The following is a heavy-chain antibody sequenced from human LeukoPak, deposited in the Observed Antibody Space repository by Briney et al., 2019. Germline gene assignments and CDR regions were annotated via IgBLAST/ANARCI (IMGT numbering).Heavy chain of an antibody. Sequence: GGSLRLSCAASGFTFSSYGMHWVRQAPGKGLEWVAVISYDGSNKYYADSVKGRFTISRDNAKNSLYLQMSSLRTEDTAVYYCARVLGHYGSGNYYFDYWGQGTLVTVSS. CDR2: ISYDGSNK. J-gene: IGHJ4*02. V-gene: IGHV3-30*03. CDR1: GFTFSSYG. CDR3: ARVLGHYGSGNYYFDY. D-gene: IGHD3-10*01.